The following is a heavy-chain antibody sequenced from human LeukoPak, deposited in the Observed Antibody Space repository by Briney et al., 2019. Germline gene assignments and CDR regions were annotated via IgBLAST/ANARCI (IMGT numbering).Heavy chain of an antibody. V-gene: IGHV4-39*02. CDR2: IYYSGST. Sequence: SETLSLTCTVSGGSISSGGYYWGWIRRPPGKGLEWIGSIYYSGSTYYNPSLKSRVTISVDTSKNRFSLKLSSVTAADTAVYYCARGSSGSYNYWGQGTLVTVSS. J-gene: IGHJ4*02. CDR1: GGSISSGGYY. D-gene: IGHD1-26*01. CDR3: ARGSSGSYNY.